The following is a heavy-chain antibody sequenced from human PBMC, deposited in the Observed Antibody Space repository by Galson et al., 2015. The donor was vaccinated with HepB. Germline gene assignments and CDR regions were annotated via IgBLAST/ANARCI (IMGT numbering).Heavy chain of an antibody. D-gene: IGHD2-2*01. CDR3: AKDVYVVVVPAAITRFVFDI. Sequence: SLRLSCAASGFSFSNYAMSWVRQAPGKGLDWVSTISASGGNTYYADSVKGRFTISRDKSKNTLYLQMNSVRAEDTAVYYCAKDVYVVVVPAAITRFVFDIWGQGTMVTVSS. J-gene: IGHJ3*02. CDR2: ISASGGNT. CDR1: GFSFSNYA. V-gene: IGHV3-23*01.